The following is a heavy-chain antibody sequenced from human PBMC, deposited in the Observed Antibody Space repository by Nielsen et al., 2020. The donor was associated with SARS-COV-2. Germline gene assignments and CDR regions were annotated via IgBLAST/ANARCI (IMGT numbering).Heavy chain of an antibody. CDR3: ARAGVMITFGGDVDYFES. V-gene: IGHV3-30*03. D-gene: IGHD3-16*01. J-gene: IGHJ4*02. CDR1: GFTFNNYG. CDR2: ISYDRSNI. Sequence: SCAAYGFTFNNYGMHWVRQAPGKGLEWVASISYDRSNIYYADSVKGRFTISRDSSRNTLNLHMNSLRAEDTAVYYCARAGVMITFGGDVDYFESWGQGTLVTVSS.